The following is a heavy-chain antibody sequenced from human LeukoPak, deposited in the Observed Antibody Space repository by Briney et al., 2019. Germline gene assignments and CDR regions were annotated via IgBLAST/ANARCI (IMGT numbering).Heavy chain of an antibody. J-gene: IGHJ3*02. D-gene: IGHD2-8*01. CDR2: ISGSGGST. V-gene: IGHV3-23*01. CDR1: GFTFSSYA. CDR3: AKGLYDPEVTDAFDI. Sequence: PGGSLRLSCAASGFTFSSYAMSWVRQAPGKGLEWVSAISGSGGSTYYADSVKGRFTISRDNAKNSLYLQMNSLRAEDTALYYCAKGLYDPEVTDAFDIWGQGTMVTVSS.